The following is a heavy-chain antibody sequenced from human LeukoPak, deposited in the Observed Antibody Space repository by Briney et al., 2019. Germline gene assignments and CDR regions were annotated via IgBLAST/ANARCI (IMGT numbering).Heavy chain of an antibody. Sequence: GGSLRLSCAASGFTFSRFSMNWVRQAPGQGLEWVSYISSSGSTIYYADSVKGRFTISRDNDKNSLYLQMNSLRAEDTALYYCAKDISGSGRYYPDYWGQGTLVTGSS. CDR1: GFTFSRFS. V-gene: IGHV3-48*04. CDR3: AKDISGSGRYYPDY. D-gene: IGHD3-10*01. CDR2: ISSSGSTI. J-gene: IGHJ4*02.